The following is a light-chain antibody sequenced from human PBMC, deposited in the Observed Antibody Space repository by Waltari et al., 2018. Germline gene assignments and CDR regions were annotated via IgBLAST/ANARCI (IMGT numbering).Light chain of an antibody. V-gene: IGKV3-20*01. CDR3: QHYLRLPVS. CDR1: QSVSRA. Sequence: EIVLTQSPGTLSLSLGETATLSCRASQSVSRALALYQHKPGQAPRLLIYGAATRATGIRDRFSGSGSGTDFSLTISRLEADDFAVYYCQHYLRLPVSFGQGTTVEI. J-gene: IGKJ1*01. CDR2: GAA.